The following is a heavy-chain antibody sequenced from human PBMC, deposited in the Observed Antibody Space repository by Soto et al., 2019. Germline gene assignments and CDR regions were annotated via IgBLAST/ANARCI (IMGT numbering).Heavy chain of an antibody. CDR2: IYSGGST. D-gene: IGHD3-22*01. J-gene: IGHJ3*01. CDR3: ATRPLLPGAP. CDR1: GFTFSRND. V-gene: IGHV3-53*01. Sequence: EVQLEGSGGGLIQPGGSLRLSCAASGFTFSRNDMNWVRQAPGKGLEWVSLIYSGGSTYYADSVKGRFTISRDNSKNTLYLQMSSLRAEDTAVYYCATRPLLPGAPWGQGTMVTVSS.